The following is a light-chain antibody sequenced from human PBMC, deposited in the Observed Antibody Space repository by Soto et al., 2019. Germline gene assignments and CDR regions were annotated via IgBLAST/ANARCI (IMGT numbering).Light chain of an antibody. CDR3: QQYNNSPWT. CDR2: AAS. Sequence: EILITQSPVTLSVSPGERLTLSCRASQSVSSNLAWYQQKPGQAPRLLIYAASTRDPGFPARFSGSGSGTDFTLTISRLQSEDFSVYYCQQYNNSPWTFGQGTKVDIK. CDR1: QSVSSN. V-gene: IGKV3-15*01. J-gene: IGKJ1*01.